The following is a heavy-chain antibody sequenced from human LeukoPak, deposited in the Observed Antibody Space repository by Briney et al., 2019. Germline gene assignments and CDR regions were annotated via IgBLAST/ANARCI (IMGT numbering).Heavy chain of an antibody. V-gene: IGHV4-4*02. J-gene: IGHJ6*04. CDR2: IYHSGST. Sequence: SGTLSLTCAVSGGSISSSNWWSWVRRPPGKGLEWIGEIYHSGSTNYNPSLKSRVTISVDKSKNQFSLKLSSVTAADTAVYYCARDRHCSSTSCYADYYYGMDVWGKGTTVTVSS. CDR1: GGSISSSNW. CDR3: ARDRHCSSTSCYADYYYGMDV. D-gene: IGHD2-2*01.